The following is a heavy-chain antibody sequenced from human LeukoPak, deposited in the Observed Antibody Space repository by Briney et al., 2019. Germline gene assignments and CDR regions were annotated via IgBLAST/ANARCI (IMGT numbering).Heavy chain of an antibody. J-gene: IGHJ3*02. CDR2: IYYNGGT. D-gene: IGHD5-18*01. V-gene: IGHV4-59*08. CDR3: ARPGVGSGRYGAFDI. Sequence: SETLSLTCTVSGGSISRYYWSWIRQPPGKGLEWIGYIYYNGGTNYNPSLESRLTMSVDTSKNQFSLKLRSVTAADTAVYYCARPGVGSGRYGAFDIWGQGTLVTVSS. CDR1: GGSISRYY.